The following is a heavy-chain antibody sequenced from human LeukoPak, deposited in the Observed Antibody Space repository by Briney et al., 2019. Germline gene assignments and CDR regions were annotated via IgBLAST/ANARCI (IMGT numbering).Heavy chain of an antibody. D-gene: IGHD3-22*01. CDR2: IYYSGST. J-gene: IGHJ3*02. V-gene: IGHV4-39*01. CDR1: GGSISSGSYY. CDR3: TYSSSGYSDAFDI. Sequence: SETLSLTCTVSGGSISSGSYYWGWIRQPPGKGLEWIESIYYSGSTYYNSSLKSRVTISVDTSKNQFSLKLTSVTAADTAVYCCTYSSSGYSDAFDIWGQGTMVTVSS.